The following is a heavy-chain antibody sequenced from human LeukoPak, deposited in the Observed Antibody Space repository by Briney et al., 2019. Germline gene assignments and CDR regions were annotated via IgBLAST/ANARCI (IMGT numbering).Heavy chain of an antibody. D-gene: IGHD4-17*01. Sequence: PGGSLRLSCAASGFTVSNNFISWVRQAPAKGLEWVSILYSDGTTLYSDSVKGRFSISRDNSKNTLYLHMSNLRTEDTAIYYCARGLNTVTQIMTYWGQGTLVTVSS. V-gene: IGHV3-66*02. CDR2: LYSDGTT. CDR3: ARGLNTVTQIMTY. CDR1: GFTVSNNF. J-gene: IGHJ4*02.